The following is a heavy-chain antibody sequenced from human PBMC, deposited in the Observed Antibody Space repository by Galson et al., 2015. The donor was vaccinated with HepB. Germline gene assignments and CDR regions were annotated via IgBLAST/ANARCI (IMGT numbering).Heavy chain of an antibody. CDR1: GFTFSSYA. Sequence: SLRLSCAASGFTFSSYAMSWVRQAPGKGLEWVSAISGSGGSTYYADSVKGRFTISRDNSKNTLYLQMNSLRAEDTAVYYCAKGGDSGRHYAPYDGSGAFDIWGQGTMVTVSS. CDR2: ISGSGGST. J-gene: IGHJ3*02. V-gene: IGHV3-23*01. D-gene: IGHD1-26*01. CDR3: AKGGDSGRHYAPYDGSGAFDI.